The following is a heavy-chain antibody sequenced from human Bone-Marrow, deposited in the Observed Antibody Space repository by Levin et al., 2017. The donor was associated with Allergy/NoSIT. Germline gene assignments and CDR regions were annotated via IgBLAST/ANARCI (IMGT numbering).Heavy chain of an antibody. J-gene: IGHJ4*02. CDR2: ISGSGDST. CDR3: AKDRDFYGSGSLGN. Sequence: GGSLRLSCAASGFPFSPSALRCVLPSPVKGLEWVSGISGSGDSTYDGDSVKGRFTISRDNSKNTLYLQMNSLRAEDTAVYYCAKDRDFYGSGSLGNWGQGTLVTVSS. D-gene: IGHD3-10*01. V-gene: IGHV3-23*01. CDR1: GFPFSPSA.